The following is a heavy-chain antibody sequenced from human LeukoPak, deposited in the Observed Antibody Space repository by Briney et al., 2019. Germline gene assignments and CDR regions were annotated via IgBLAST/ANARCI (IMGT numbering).Heavy chain of an antibody. CDR1: GGSISSGGYS. Sequence: SETLSLTCAVSGGSISSGGYSWSWIRQPPGKGLEWIGYIYHSGSTYYNPSLKSRVTISVDRSKNQFSLKLSSVTAADTAVYYCARLHVDTAILDYWGQGTLVTVSS. V-gene: IGHV4-30-2*01. CDR2: IYHSGST. J-gene: IGHJ4*02. CDR3: ARLHVDTAILDY. D-gene: IGHD5-18*01.